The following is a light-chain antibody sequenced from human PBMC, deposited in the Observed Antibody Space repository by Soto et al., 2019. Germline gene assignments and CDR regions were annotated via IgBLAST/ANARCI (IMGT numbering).Light chain of an antibody. J-gene: IGKJ1*01. CDR2: KAS. CDR1: QTISSW. Sequence: IQMTQSPSTLAGSLVDRVAITCRASQTISSWLAWYQQKPGKAPKLLIYKASTLKSGVPSRFSGSGSGTEFTLTISSLQPDDFATYYCQHYNSYSEAFGQGTKVDI. CDR3: QHYNSYSEA. V-gene: IGKV1-5*03.